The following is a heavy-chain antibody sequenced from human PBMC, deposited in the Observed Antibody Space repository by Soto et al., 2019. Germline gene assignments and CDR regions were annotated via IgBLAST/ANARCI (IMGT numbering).Heavy chain of an antibody. J-gene: IGHJ2*01. V-gene: IGHV3-64*01. CDR1: GFMFNSYA. Sequence: EVQLVESGGGLVQPGGSLRLSCAASGFMFNSYAMHWVRQAPGKGLEYVSAISSLGDSTFYAHSVKDRFTISRDNSKNTLYLQMGSLRSEDMAVYYCARRTAGWYFELCGRGTLVTVSS. CDR2: ISSLGDST. D-gene: IGHD2-21*02. CDR3: ARRTAGWYFEL.